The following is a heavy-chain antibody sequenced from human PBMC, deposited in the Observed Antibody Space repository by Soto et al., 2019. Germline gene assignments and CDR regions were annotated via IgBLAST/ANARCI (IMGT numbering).Heavy chain of an antibody. CDR3: ARMDPGNYFYGMDV. D-gene: IGHD3-10*01. Sequence: QVPLVQSGAEVKKPGASVKVSCKASGYTFTSYAMHWVRQAPGQRLEWMGWINAGNGNTKYSQKFQGRVTITRDTSASTAYMELSSLRSEDTAVYYCARMDPGNYFYGMDVWGQGTTVTVSS. V-gene: IGHV1-3*01. CDR1: GYTFTSYA. J-gene: IGHJ6*02. CDR2: INAGNGNT.